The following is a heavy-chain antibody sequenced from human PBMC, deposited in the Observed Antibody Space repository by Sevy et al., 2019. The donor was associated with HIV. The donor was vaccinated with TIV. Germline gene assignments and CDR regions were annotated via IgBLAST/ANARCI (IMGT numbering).Heavy chain of an antibody. J-gene: IGHJ6*02. CDR2: IIPILGIA. CDR3: ARSGGYYDSSGYYSPPYGMDV. CDR1: GGTFSSYA. D-gene: IGHD3-22*01. Sequence: ASVKVSCKASGGTFSSYAISWVRQAPGQGLEWMGRIIPILGIANYAQKFQGRVTITADKSTSIAYMELSSLRSEDTAVYYCARSGGYYDSSGYYSPPYGMDVWGQGTTVTVSS. V-gene: IGHV1-69*04.